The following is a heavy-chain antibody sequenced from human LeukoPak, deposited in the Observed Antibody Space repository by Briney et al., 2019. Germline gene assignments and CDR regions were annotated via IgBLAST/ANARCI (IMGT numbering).Heavy chain of an antibody. CDR3: ARDRIYCSGGSCYPGDAFDI. V-gene: IGHV3-21*01. D-gene: IGHD2-15*01. J-gene: IGHJ3*02. CDR1: GFTFNSYS. CDR2: ISSSSSYI. Sequence: GGSLRLSCAASGFTFNSYSMNWVRQAPGKGLEWVSSISSSSSYIYYADSVKGRFTISRDSAKNSLYLQMNSLRAEDTAVYYCARDRIYCSGGSCYPGDAFDIWGQGTMVTVSS.